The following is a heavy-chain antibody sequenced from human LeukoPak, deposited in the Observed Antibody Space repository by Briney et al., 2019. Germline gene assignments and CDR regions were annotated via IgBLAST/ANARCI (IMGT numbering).Heavy chain of an antibody. D-gene: IGHD3-10*01. CDR2: MYYSGNT. Sequence: SETLSLTCTVSGDSISSSSYYWGWIRQPPGKGLEWIGTMYYSGNTYYNPSLKSRVTILVDTSKNQFSLKLSSVTAADTAVYYCARARFGEFDPWDQGTLVTVSS. CDR1: GDSISSSSYY. CDR3: ARARFGEFDP. V-gene: IGHV4-39*07. J-gene: IGHJ5*02.